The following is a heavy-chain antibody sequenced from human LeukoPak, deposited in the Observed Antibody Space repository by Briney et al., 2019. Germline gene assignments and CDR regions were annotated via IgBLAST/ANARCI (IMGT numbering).Heavy chain of an antibody. V-gene: IGHV4-34*01. D-gene: IGHD2-2*01. CDR1: GGSISSYY. Sequence: KPSETLSLTCALSGGSISSYYWSWIRQPPGKGLEWIGEINRSGSTNYNPSLKSRVTISVDTSKNQFSLKLSSVTAADTAVYYCATKRVVPAAKYNWFDPWGQGTLVTVSS. CDR2: INRSGST. CDR3: ATKRVVPAAKYNWFDP. J-gene: IGHJ5*02.